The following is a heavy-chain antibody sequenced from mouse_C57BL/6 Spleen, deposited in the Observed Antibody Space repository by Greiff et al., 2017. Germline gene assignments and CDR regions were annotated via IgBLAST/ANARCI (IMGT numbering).Heavy chain of an antibody. CDR3: ARDRTGSDY. J-gene: IGHJ2*01. CDR1: GFTFSSYA. V-gene: IGHV5-4*01. D-gene: IGHD4-1*01. CDR2: ISDGGSYT. Sequence: EVKLMESGGGLVKPGGSLKLSCAASGFTFSSYAMSWVRQTPDKRLEWVATISDGGSYTYYPDNVKGRFTISRDNAKNNLYLQMSHLKSEDTAMYYCARDRTGSDYWGQGTTLTVSS.